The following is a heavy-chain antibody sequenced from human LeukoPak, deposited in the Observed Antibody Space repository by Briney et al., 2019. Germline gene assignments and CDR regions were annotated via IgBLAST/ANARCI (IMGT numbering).Heavy chain of an antibody. D-gene: IGHD3-10*01. CDR1: GFTFSSYG. CDR3: AKDPSTMVRGVIPY. Sequence: GGSLRLSRAASGFTFSSYGMHGVRQAPAKGLGWGAVISYVGSNKYYADSVKGRFTISRDNSKNTLYLQMNSLRAEDTAVYYCAKDPSTMVRGVIPYWGQGTLVTVSS. CDR2: ISYVGSNK. V-gene: IGHV3-30*18. J-gene: IGHJ4*02.